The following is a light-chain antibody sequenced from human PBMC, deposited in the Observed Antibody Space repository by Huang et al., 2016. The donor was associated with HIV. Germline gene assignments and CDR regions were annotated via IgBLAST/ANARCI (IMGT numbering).Light chain of an antibody. CDR2: WAS. Sequence: DIVMTQSTDSLAVSLGEAATLTCRSSQSVLSSATNKNYLAGFQQKSGQSPKLLMFWASTREAGVPDRFSGSGSGTHFTLTINNVKTEDVAIYYCQQYYTSPQTFGPGTRVEI. CDR1: QSVLSSATNKNY. J-gene: IGKJ1*01. CDR3: QQYYTSPQT. V-gene: IGKV4-1*01.